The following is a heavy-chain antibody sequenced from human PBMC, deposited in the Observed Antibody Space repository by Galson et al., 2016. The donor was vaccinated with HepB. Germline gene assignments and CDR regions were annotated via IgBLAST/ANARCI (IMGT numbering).Heavy chain of an antibody. V-gene: IGHV2-5*02. CDR3: AHSRVLLWFSY. D-gene: IGHD3-10*01. CDR2: IYWDDDK. Sequence: PALVKPTQTLTLTCTFSGFSLSSSGVGVGWIRQPPGKALEWLALIYWDDDKRYSPSLKSRLTITKDTSRNQVVLTMTNMGPVDTATYYCAHSRVLLWFSYWGQGTLVTVSS. CDR1: GFSLSSSGVG. J-gene: IGHJ4*02.